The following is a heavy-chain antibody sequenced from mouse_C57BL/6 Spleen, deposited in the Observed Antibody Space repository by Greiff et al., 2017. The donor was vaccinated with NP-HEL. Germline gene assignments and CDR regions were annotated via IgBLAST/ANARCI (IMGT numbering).Heavy chain of an antibody. CDR3: VRHEIYYGNYGDGGYAMDY. CDR1: GFSFNTYA. Sequence: EVKLLESGGGLVQPKGSLKLSCAASGFSFNTYAMNWVRQAPGKGLEWVARIRSKSNNYATYYADSVKDRFTISRDDSESMLYLQMNNLKTEDTAMYYCVRHEIYYGNYGDGGYAMDYWGQGTSVTVSS. J-gene: IGHJ4*01. V-gene: IGHV10-1*01. CDR2: IRSKSNNYAT. D-gene: IGHD2-1*01.